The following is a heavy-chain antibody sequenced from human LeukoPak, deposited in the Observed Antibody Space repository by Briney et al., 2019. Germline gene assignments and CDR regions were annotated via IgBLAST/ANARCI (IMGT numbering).Heavy chain of an antibody. J-gene: IGHJ4*02. CDR1: GFTFSSYA. CDR3: VRDLYSGYDGRRPFDY. CDR2: IRSNGGST. V-gene: IGHV3-64D*06. Sequence: PRGSLGLSCSASGFTFSSYAMHWVRQAPGKGLEYVSGIRSNGGSTYYADFVKGRFTISRDNSKNTLYLQMSSLRAEDTAVYYCVRDLYSGYDGRRPFDYWGQGTLVTVSS. D-gene: IGHD5-12*01.